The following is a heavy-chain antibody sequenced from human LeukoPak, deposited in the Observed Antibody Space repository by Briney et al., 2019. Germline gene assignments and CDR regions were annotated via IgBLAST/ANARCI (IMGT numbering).Heavy chain of an antibody. CDR2: IYAGESET. V-gene: IGHV5-51*01. CDR3: ARPWDSSSVDAFDI. D-gene: IGHD6-6*01. CDR1: GYSFTSYW. Sequence: GESRHTSLKASGYSFTSYWIGWVRQLPGKGVGGMGIIYAGESETRYSPSFQGQATTSDDKSISTAYLQWSSLKASDTAMYYCARPWDSSSVDAFDIWGQGTMVTVSS. J-gene: IGHJ3*02.